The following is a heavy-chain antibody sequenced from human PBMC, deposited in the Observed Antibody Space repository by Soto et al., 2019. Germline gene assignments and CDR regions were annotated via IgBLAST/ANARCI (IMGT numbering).Heavy chain of an antibody. Sequence: SETLSLTCTVSGGSISSGGYYWSWIRQHPGKGLEWIGYIYYSGSTYYNPSLKSRVTISVDTSKNQFSLKLSSVTAADTAVYYCARARGGSYDILTGCYNNWFDPWGQGTLVTVSS. CDR3: ARARGGSYDILTGCYNNWFDP. J-gene: IGHJ5*02. CDR2: IYYSGST. CDR1: GGSISSGGYY. V-gene: IGHV4-31*03. D-gene: IGHD3-9*01.